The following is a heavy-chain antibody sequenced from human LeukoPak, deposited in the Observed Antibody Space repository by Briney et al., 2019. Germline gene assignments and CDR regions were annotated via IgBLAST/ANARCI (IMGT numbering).Heavy chain of an antibody. V-gene: IGHV4-34*01. J-gene: IGHJ4*02. CDR1: GEFSGYY. CDR3: ARGHPRWMKRFDY. Sequence: PSETLSLTCSVFGEFSGYYWSWVRQPPGKGPEWIGEINDSGTVNYNPSLRSRLTISVDTSKNQFSLKVKSVTAADTATYYCARGHPRWMKRFDYWGQGNVVTVSS. CDR2: INDSGTV. D-gene: IGHD5-12*01.